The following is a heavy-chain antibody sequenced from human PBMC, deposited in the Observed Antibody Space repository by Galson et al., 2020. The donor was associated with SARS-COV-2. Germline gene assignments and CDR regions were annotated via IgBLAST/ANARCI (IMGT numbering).Heavy chain of an antibody. J-gene: IGHJ4*02. D-gene: IGHD5-12*01. Sequence: GESLKISCAVSGFTFSEYGMHWVRQAPGKGLEWVAVISYDGSAKHYVDSVKGRFTISRDNIKKTMYLQMDSLRTEDTAVYFCAKLNSGYDLDGRIGYFDHWGQGTLVTVSS. CDR2: ISYDGSAK. CDR1: GFTFSEYG. V-gene: IGHV3-30*18. CDR3: AKLNSGYDLDGRIGYFDH.